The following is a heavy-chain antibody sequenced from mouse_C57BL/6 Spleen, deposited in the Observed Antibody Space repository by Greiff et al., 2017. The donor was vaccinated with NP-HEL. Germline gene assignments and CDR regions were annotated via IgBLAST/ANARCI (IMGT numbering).Heavy chain of an antibody. CDR1: GFTFTDYY. CDR2: IRNKANGYTT. V-gene: IGHV7-3*01. CDR3: ARYSPSNAMDY. J-gene: IGHJ4*01. Sequence: EVQLVESGGGLVQPGGSLSLSCAASGFTFTDYYMSWVRQPPGKALEWLGFIRNKANGYTTEYSASVKGRFTISRDNSQSILYLQMNALRAEDSATYYCARYSPSNAMDYWGQGTSVTVSS.